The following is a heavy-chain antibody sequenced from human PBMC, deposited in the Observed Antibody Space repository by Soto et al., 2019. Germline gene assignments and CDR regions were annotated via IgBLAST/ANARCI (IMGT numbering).Heavy chain of an antibody. Sequence: ASVKVSCKASGGTFSSYAISWVRQAPGQGLEWMGGIIPIFGTANYAQKFQGRVTITADESTSTAYMELSSLRSEDTAVYYCARAEYYDSSGYSYFDYWGQGTLVTVSS. J-gene: IGHJ4*02. CDR3: ARAEYYDSSGYSYFDY. D-gene: IGHD3-22*01. CDR2: IIPIFGTA. CDR1: GGTFSSYA. V-gene: IGHV1-69*13.